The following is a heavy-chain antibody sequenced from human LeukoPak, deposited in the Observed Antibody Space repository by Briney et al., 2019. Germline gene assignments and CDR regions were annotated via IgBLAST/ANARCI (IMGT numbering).Heavy chain of an antibody. CDR2: IYYSGST. D-gene: IGHD6-19*01. J-gene: IGHJ4*02. CDR1: GGSFSGYY. Sequence: SETLSLTCAVYGGSFSGYYWSWIRQPPGKGLEWIGSIYYSGSTYYNPSLKSRVTISVDTSKNQFSLKLSSVTAADTAVYYCARGGDNSGWYYTFDYWGQGTLVTVSS. V-gene: IGHV4-34*01. CDR3: ARGGDNSGWYYTFDY.